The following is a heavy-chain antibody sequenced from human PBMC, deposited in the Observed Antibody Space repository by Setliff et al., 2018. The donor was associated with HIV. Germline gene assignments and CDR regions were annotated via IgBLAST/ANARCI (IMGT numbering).Heavy chain of an antibody. Sequence: SETLSLTCNVSGGSISGYFWTWIRQPAGKGLEWIGRIYTCGSTNYNPSLKSRLSMSIDTSKNHFSLRLTSVTAADTAVYYCARDLPELTGRSFDPWGQGIQVTVSS. CDR3: ARDLPELTGRSFDP. J-gene: IGHJ5*02. CDR1: GGSISGYF. V-gene: IGHV4-4*07. D-gene: IGHD7-27*01. CDR2: IYTCGST.